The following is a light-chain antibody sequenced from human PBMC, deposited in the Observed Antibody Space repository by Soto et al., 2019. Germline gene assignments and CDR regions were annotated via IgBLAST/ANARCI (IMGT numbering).Light chain of an antibody. CDR1: SSNFGAGYD. CDR3: QSYDSSLSGSYV. Sequence: QSVLTQPPSVSGAPGQRVTISCTGSSSNFGAGYDVHWYQQLPGTAPKLLIYGNSNRPSGVPDLFSGSKSGTSASLAITGLQAEDEADYYCQSYDSSLSGSYVFGTGTKVTVL. J-gene: IGLJ1*01. V-gene: IGLV1-40*01. CDR2: GNS.